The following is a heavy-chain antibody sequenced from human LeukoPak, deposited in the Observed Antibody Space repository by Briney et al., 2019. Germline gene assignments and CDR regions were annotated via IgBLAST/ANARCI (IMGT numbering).Heavy chain of an antibody. Sequence: ASVKVSCKASGYTFTGYYMHWVRQAPGQGLEWMGWINPNSGGTNYAQKFQGRVTMTRDTSISTAYMELSRLRPDDTAVYYCARERDEYSSSWFDYWGQGTLVTVSS. CDR1: GYTFTGYY. V-gene: IGHV1-2*02. CDR3: ARERDEYSSSWFDY. CDR2: INPNSGGT. J-gene: IGHJ4*02. D-gene: IGHD6-6*01.